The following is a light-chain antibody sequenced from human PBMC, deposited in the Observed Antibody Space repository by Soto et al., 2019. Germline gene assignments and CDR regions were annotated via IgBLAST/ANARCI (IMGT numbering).Light chain of an antibody. Sequence: QSALTQPASVSGSPGQSITISCTGTSSDVGGYNYVSWYQQHPGKAPKLMIYDVSYRPSGVSNRFSGSKSGNTASLTTSGLQAEDEADYYCSSFTTSDSVVFGGGTKLTVL. J-gene: IGLJ2*01. CDR3: SSFTTSDSVV. V-gene: IGLV2-14*01. CDR2: DVS. CDR1: SSDVGGYNY.